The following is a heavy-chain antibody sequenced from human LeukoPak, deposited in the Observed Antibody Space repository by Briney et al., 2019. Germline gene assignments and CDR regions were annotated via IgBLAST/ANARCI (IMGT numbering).Heavy chain of an antibody. CDR1: GYTFTGYY. CDR2: INPNSGGT. V-gene: IGHV1-2*02. J-gene: IGHJ6*03. CDR3: ARVVSGGYYYYMDV. D-gene: IGHD3-16*01. Sequence: EASVKVSCKASGYTFTGYYMHWVRQAPGQGLEWMGWINPNSGGTNYAQKFQGRVTMTRDTSISTAYMELSRLRSDDTAVYYCARVVSGGYYYYMDVWGKGTTVTVSS.